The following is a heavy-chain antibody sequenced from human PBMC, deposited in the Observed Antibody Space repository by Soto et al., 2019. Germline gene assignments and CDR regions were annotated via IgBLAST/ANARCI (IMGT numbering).Heavy chain of an antibody. V-gene: IGHV4-39*01. CDR3: ARQGIEYSSSSVVLDP. CDR2: IYYSGST. Sequence: SETLSLTCTVSGGSISSSSYYWGWIRQPPWKGLEWIGSIYYSGSTYYNPSLKSRVTISVDTSKNQFSLKLSSVTAADTAVYYCARQGIEYSSSSVVLDPWGQGXLVTVYS. D-gene: IGHD6-6*01. J-gene: IGHJ5*02. CDR1: GGSISSSSYY.